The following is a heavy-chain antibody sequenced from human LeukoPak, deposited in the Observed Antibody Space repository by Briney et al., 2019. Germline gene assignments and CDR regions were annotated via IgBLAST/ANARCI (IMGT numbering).Heavy chain of an antibody. CDR2: ISYSGNT. CDR3: AREPVGVVSRFDY. J-gene: IGHJ4*02. CDR1: GGSISSYF. D-gene: IGHD3-16*01. V-gene: IGHV4-59*01. Sequence: SETLSLTCTVSGGSISSYFWSWIRQPPGKALAWIGYISYSGNTNYNPSLKSRVTISVDTSKNQFSLKLSSVTAADTAVYYCAREPVGVVSRFDYWGQGTLVTVSS.